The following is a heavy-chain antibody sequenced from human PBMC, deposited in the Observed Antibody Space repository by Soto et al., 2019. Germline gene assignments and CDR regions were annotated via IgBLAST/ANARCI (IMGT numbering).Heavy chain of an antibody. CDR1: GASVTSYY. CDR2: IYTSGNT. J-gene: IGHJ6*02. D-gene: IGHD2-8*01. CDR3: ARDGVGPHGMDV. Sequence: QVQLQGSDPRLLKPSETLSLTCTVSGASVTSYYWSWIRQPAGKGLDWIGRIYTSGNTDYNPSLKSRVTLSLETSQNHVSLKLSSVTAADTAIYYCARDGVGPHGMDVWGQWTTVTVSS. V-gene: IGHV4-4*07.